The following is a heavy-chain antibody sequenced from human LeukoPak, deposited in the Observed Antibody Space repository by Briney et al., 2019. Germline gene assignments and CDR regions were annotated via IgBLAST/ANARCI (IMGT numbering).Heavy chain of an antibody. J-gene: IGHJ4*02. V-gene: IGHV4-39*07. CDR3: ARVSTMIVVVY. CDR2: IYYSGST. Sequence: SETLSLTCTASGGSISSSSYYWGWIRQPPGKGLEWIGSIYYSGSTYYNPSLKSRVTISVDTSKNQFSLKLSSVTAADTAVYYCARVSTMIVVVYWGQGTLVTVSS. CDR1: GGSISSSSYY. D-gene: IGHD3-22*01.